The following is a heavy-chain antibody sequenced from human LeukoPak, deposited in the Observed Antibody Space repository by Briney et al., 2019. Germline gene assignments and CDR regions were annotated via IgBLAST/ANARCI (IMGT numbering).Heavy chain of an antibody. V-gene: IGHV4-59*12. CDR1: GGSISSYY. D-gene: IGHD5-18*01. CDR3: ARLRPITTNGYSCGWFDY. J-gene: IGHJ4*02. CDR2: IHHGDRP. Sequence: SETLSLTCTVSGGSISSYYWSWIRQPPGKGLEWIGEIHHGDRPNYNPSLKSRVTISLDTSKNQFSLSVISVTAADAAVYYCARLRPITTNGYSCGWFDYWGQGTLVTVSS.